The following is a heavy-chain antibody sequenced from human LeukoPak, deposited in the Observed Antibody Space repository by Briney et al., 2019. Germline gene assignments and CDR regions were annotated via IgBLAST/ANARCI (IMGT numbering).Heavy chain of an antibody. CDR3: TREGFTSSALDAFDI. CDR1: GFTFSRHW. J-gene: IGHJ3*02. Sequence: GGSLRLSCVASGFTFSRHWMSWVRQAPGKGLEWVANMKQDGSEIYYLDSVKGRFTISRDNARNSVYLKMNSLRAEDSALYYCTREGFTSSALDAFDIWGQGTMVIVS. CDR2: MKQDGSEI. V-gene: IGHV3-7*03.